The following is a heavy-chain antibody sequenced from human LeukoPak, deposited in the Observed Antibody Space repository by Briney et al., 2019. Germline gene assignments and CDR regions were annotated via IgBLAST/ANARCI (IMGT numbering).Heavy chain of an antibody. D-gene: IGHD1-26*01. CDR3: ASFRAILGYFQH. CDR2: IYYSGST. V-gene: IGHV4-39*07. CDR1: GGSISSSSYY. Sequence: SETLSLTCTVSGGSISSSSYYWGWIRQPPGKGLEWIGSIYYSGSTYYNPSLKSRVTISVDTSKNQFSLKLSSVAAADTAVYYCASFRAILGYFQHWGQGTLVTVSS. J-gene: IGHJ1*01.